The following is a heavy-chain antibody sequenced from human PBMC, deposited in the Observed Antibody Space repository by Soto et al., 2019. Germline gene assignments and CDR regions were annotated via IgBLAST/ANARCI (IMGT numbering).Heavy chain of an antibody. CDR1: GFTFSSYA. CDR3: ARDLALAGNY. V-gene: IGHV3-21*01. D-gene: IGHD6-19*01. CDR2: ISSTSSYT. J-gene: IGHJ4*02. Sequence: GSLILSCSASGFTFSSYAMNWVRQTQEKGLEWVSSISSTSSYTHYSDSVKGRFTISRDNANNSLFLQMNSLRAEDTATYYCARDLALAGNYWGQGALVTVYS.